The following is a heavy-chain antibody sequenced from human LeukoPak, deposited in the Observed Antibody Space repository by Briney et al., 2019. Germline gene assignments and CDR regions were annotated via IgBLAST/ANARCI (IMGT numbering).Heavy chain of an antibody. V-gene: IGHV1-2*06. CDR2: INPNSGGT. Sequence: GASVKVSCKASGYTFTGYYMHWVRQAPGQGLEWMGRINPNSGGTNYAQKFQGRVTMTRDTSISTAYMELSRLRSGDTAVYYCARIIYYYDSGGIEGGSDYWGQGTLVTVSS. CDR3: ARIIYYYDSGGIEGGSDY. D-gene: IGHD3-22*01. J-gene: IGHJ4*02. CDR1: GYTFTGYY.